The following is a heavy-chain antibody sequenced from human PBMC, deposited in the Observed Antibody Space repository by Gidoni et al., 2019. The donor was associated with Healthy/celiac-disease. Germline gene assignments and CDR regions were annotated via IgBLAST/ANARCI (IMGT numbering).Heavy chain of an antibody. J-gene: IGHJ5*01. D-gene: IGHD4-17*01. CDR2: SRNRAYSFTT. CDR3: ARSTTGASGWFDS. CDR1: GFTFSDHY. Sequence: GFTFSDHYMDWVRQAPGKGLEWVGRSRNRAYSFTTEYAASVKGRFAISRDDSKSSLYLQMNSLKTEDTAVYYCARSTTGASGWFDSWGQGTLVTVSS. V-gene: IGHV3-72*01.